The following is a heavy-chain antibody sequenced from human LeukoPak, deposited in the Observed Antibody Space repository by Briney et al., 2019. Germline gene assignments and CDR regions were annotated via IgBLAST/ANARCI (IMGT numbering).Heavy chain of an antibody. CDR1: GFTFSDYY. V-gene: IGHV3-11*01. CDR3: ARDVSVDCSSTSCYLGNWFDP. CDR2: ISSSGSTI. Sequence: GGSLRLSCAASGFTFSDYYMSWIRQAPGKGLEWVSYISSSGSTIYYADSVKGRFTISRDNAKNSLYLQMNSLRAEDTAVYYCARDVSVDCSSTSCYLGNWFDPWGQGTLVTVSS. J-gene: IGHJ5*02. D-gene: IGHD2-2*01.